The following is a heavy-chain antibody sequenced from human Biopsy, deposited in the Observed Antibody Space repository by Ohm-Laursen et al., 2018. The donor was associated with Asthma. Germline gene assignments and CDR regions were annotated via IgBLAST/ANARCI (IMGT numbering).Heavy chain of an antibody. CDR2: VSYDGGVA. D-gene: IGHD3-3*01. V-gene: IGHV3-30*18. CDR3: AKRRGYSDLTDFDH. J-gene: IGHJ4*02. Sequence: SLRLSCAATGFVFRSHAMHWVRQAPGKGLEWVAVVSYDGGVAHYADSMKGRFTISRDNAKSTLYLQMNRLRTDDTAVYFCAKRRGYSDLTDFDHWGQGTLVTVSS. CDR1: GFVFRSHA.